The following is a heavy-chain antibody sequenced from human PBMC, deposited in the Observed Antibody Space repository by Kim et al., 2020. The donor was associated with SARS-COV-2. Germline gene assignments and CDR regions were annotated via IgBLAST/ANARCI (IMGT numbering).Heavy chain of an antibody. CDR2: IYYSGST. D-gene: IGHD2-2*02. V-gene: IGHV4-39*01. Sequence: SETLSLTCTVSGGSISSSSYYWGWIRQPPGKGLEWIGSIYYSGSTYYNPSLKSRVTISVDTSKNQFSLKLSSVTAADTAVYYCARNDIVVVPAAIGRGYFQQWGQGTLVTVSS. CDR3: ARNDIVVVPAAIGRGYFQQ. CDR1: GGSISSSSYY. J-gene: IGHJ1*01.